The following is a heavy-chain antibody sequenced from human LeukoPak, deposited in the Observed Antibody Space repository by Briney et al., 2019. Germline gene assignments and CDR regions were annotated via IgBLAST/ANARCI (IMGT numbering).Heavy chain of an antibody. CDR2: IYASGSA. J-gene: IGHJ5*02. CDR3: ARAVGSSESNWFDP. CDR1: GGSISRDNYY. V-gene: IGHV4-61*02. Sequence: PSQTLSLTCTVSGGSISRDNYYWSWIRQPAGKGLEWIGRIYASGSANYNPSLKSRVTISVDTSKNQFSLKSSSVTATDTAVYYCARAVGSSESNWFDPWGQGTLATVSS. D-gene: IGHD1-26*01.